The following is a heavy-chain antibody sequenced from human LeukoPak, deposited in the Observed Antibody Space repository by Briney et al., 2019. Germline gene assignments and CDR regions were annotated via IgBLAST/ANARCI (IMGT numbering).Heavy chain of an antibody. CDR3: ARESSGGNFQGNFDY. D-gene: IGHD4-23*01. CDR1: GFTFSDYY. CDR2: TRNKANSYTT. V-gene: IGHV3-72*01. J-gene: IGHJ4*02. Sequence: PGGSLRLSCAASGFTFSDYYMNWIRQAPGKGLEWVGRTRNKANSYTTEYAASVKGRFTISRDDSKNSLYLQMNSLKTEDTAVYYCARESSGGNFQGNFDYWGQGTLVTVSS.